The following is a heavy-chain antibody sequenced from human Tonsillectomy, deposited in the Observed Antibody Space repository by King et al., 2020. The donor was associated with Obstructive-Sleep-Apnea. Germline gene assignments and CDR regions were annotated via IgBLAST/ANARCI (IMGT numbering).Heavy chain of an antibody. CDR2: IIPIFGTA. Sequence: QLVQSGAEVKKPGSSVKVSCKASGGTFSSYAISWVRQAPAQGLEWMGGIIPIFGTANYAQKFQGRVTITADESTSTAYMGLSSLRSEDTAGYYCARDAVVGSGSYFHWFDPWGQGTLVTVSS. CDR1: GGTFSSYA. D-gene: IGHD3-10*01. V-gene: IGHV1-69*01. J-gene: IGHJ5*02. CDR3: ARDAVVGSGSYFHWFDP.